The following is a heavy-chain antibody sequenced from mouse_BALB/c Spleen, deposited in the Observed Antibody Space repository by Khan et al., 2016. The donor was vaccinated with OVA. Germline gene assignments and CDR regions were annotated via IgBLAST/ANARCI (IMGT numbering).Heavy chain of an antibody. J-gene: IGHJ3*01. CDR2: ISSYYGVP. V-gene: IGHV1S137*01. CDR3: ARGGKFAY. Sequence: VQLQESGAELVRPGDSLKISCKGSGYTFTDFAMPWVQQSHAKTLEWIGVISSYYGVPYYNQKFEGKATMTVDRSSSTAYLELARLTCEDSAIYYCARGGKFAYWGQGTLITVS. CDR1: GYTFTDFA. D-gene: IGHD1-1*02.